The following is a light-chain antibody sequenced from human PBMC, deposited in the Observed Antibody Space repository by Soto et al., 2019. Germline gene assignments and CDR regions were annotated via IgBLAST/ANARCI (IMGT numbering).Light chain of an antibody. CDR1: QSVSNNY. V-gene: IGKV3-20*01. CDR2: GAS. CDR3: QQYGGTTFT. J-gene: IGKJ5*01. Sequence: IVLTQSPATLSLSPWERATLSCRASQSVSNNYLAWYQQKPGQAPRLLIYGASNRATGIPDRFSGSGSGTDFTLTISRLEPEDFAVYYCQQYGGTTFTFGQGTRLEIK.